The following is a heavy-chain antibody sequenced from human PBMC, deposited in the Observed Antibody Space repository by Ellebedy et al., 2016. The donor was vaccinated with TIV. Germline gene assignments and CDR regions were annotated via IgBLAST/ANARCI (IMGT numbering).Heavy chain of an antibody. V-gene: IGHV1-18*01. D-gene: IGHD3-16*01. CDR3: ARRLDGSNPDAFHV. CDR1: GYRFDSYA. Sequence: AASVKVSCKASGYRFDSYALTWVREAPGQGLEWMGWISTYNGKTNYAQNFQGRVTVTFDTSTTTAYMELRGLRSDDTAIYYCARRLDGSNPDAFHVWGQGTKVTVSS. J-gene: IGHJ3*01. CDR2: ISTYNGKT.